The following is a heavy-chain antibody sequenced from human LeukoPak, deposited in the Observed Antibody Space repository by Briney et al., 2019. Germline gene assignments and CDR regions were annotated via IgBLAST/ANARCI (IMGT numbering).Heavy chain of an antibody. Sequence: ASVKVSCKASGYTFTSYDINWVRQATGQGLEWMGWMNPNSGNTGYAQKFQGRVTMTRNTSISTAYMELSSLRSEDTAVYYCARGHGSGWFLPAPGWFDPWGQGTLVTVSS. J-gene: IGHJ5*02. CDR2: MNPNSGNT. V-gene: IGHV1-8*01. CDR1: GYTFTSYD. CDR3: ARGHGSGWFLPAPGWFDP. D-gene: IGHD6-19*01.